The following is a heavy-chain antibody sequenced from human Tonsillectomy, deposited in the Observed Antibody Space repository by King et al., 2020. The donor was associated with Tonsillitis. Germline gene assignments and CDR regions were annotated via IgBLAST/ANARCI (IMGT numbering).Heavy chain of an antibody. D-gene: IGHD1-14*01. CDR1: GGSISSGNYY. CDR2: IYTSGST. J-gene: IGHJ4*02. Sequence: VQLQESGPGLVKPSQTLSLTCTVSGGSISSGNYYWAWIRQPAGKGLEWIGRIYTSGSTTYNPSLKSRITMSLDTSTNQFPLTLSSVTAADTAGYYCARDYPPSRTTLDYWGQGTLVTVSS. V-gene: IGHV4-61*02. CDR3: ARDYPPSRTTLDY.